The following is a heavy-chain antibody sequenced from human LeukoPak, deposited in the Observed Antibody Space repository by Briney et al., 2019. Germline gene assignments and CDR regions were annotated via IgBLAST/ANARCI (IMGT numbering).Heavy chain of an antibody. CDR3: ARVPDLFDWLLASMDV. D-gene: IGHD3-9*01. CDR2: INPNSGGT. CDR1: GYTFTGYY. V-gene: IGHV1-2*02. Sequence: ASVKVSCKASGYTFTGYYMHWVRQAPGQGLEWMGWINPNSGGTNYAQKFQGRVTMTRDTSISTAYMELSRLRSDDTAVYYCARVPDLFDWLLASMDVWGQGTTVTVSS. J-gene: IGHJ6*02.